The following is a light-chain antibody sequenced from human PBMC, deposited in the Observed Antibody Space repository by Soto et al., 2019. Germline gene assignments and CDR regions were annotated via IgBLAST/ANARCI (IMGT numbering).Light chain of an antibody. V-gene: IGLV1-40*01. CDR3: QSYDSSLSGWV. CDR2: GNS. J-gene: IGLJ3*02. CDR1: SSNIGAGYD. Sequence: QSVLTQLPSVSGAPGQRVTISCTGSSSNIGAGYDVLWYHQLPGTAPKLLIYGNSNRPSGVPDRFSGSKSGTSASLAITGLQAEDEADYYCQSYDSSLSGWVFGGGTKLTVL.